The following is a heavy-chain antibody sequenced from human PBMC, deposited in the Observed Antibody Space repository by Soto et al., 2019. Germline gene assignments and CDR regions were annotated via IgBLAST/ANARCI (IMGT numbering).Heavy chain of an antibody. CDR3: AKDRTFGDYGGAFDI. CDR1: GFTFTTYA. J-gene: IGHJ3*02. D-gene: IGHD4-17*01. Sequence: EVQLLESGGGLVQPGGSLRLSCAASGFTFTTYAISWVRQAPGKGLEWVSIISGGGGSTYYADSVKGRVTTSRDNSKNTLYLQMNILRAEDTAIYYCAKDRTFGDYGGAFDIWGQGTTVIVSS. V-gene: IGHV3-23*01. CDR2: ISGGGGST.